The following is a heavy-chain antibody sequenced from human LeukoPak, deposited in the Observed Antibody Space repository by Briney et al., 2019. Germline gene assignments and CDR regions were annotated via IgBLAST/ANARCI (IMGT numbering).Heavy chain of an antibody. CDR1: GGSFSGYF. D-gene: IGHD3-10*01. CDR2: INHSGNT. CDR3: ARRYDDLGSPLND. J-gene: IGHJ4*02. Sequence: SETLSLTCAVYGGSFSGYFWSWIRQPPGKGRDWIGEINHSGNTNYNPTLKSRATISVDTSKSQFSRKLSSVTAADTAVYYCARRYDDLGSPLNDWGRGTLVTVSS. V-gene: IGHV4-34*01.